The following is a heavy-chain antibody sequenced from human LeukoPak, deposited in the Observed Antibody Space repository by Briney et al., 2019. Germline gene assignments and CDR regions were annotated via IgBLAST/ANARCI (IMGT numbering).Heavy chain of an antibody. CDR3: ARNNGMDV. Sequence: GGSLRLSCAASGFALSSHWMTWVRQVPGREPEWVANVNRDGSETYYLDSVKGRFTISKDNAKNSLYLQMNSLRAEDTALYHCARNNGMDVWGQGTTVIISS. J-gene: IGHJ6*02. V-gene: IGHV3-7*03. CDR1: GFALSSHW. CDR2: VNRDGSET.